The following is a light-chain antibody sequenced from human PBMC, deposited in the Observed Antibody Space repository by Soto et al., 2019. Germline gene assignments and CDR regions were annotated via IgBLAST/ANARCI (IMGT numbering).Light chain of an antibody. CDR3: ASYTTSSTYV. V-gene: IGLV2-14*01. CDR2: DVS. Sequence: QSALTQPASVSGSPGQSIAISCTGTSSDVGGYSYVSWYQQQPGKAPELVISDVSNRPSGVSDRFSGSKSGSTASLTISGLQTEDEADYYCASYTTSSTYVFGTGTKVTVL. CDR1: SSDVGGYSY. J-gene: IGLJ1*01.